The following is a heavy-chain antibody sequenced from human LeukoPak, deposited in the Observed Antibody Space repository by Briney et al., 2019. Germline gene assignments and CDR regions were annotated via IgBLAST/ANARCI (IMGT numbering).Heavy chain of an antibody. V-gene: IGHV5-51*01. CDR1: EYLFTTYW. CDR2: IYPGDSDT. Sequence: GESLKISRKGSEYLFTTYWIDWVRQMPGKGLEWMGSIYPGDSDTRYSPSFQGQVTISAHKSISTAYLQWSSLKASDSAMYYCARCGTIGTGGDYWGQGTLVTVSS. CDR3: ARCGTIGTGGDY. J-gene: IGHJ4*02. D-gene: IGHD1-1*01.